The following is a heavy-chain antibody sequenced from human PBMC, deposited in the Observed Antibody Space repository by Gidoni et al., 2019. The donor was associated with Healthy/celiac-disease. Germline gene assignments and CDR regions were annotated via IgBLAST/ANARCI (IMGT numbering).Heavy chain of an antibody. CDR2: ISGSGGST. CDR3: ANHHWLVPPFFDY. Sequence: EVQLLESGGGLVQPGGSLRLSCAASGFTFSSDAMSWVRQAPGKGLEWVSAISGSGGSTYYADSVKGRFTISRDNSKNTLYLQMNSLRAEDTAVYYCANHHWLVPPFFDYWGQGTLVTVSS. V-gene: IGHV3-23*01. CDR1: GFTFSSDA. D-gene: IGHD6-19*01. J-gene: IGHJ4*02.